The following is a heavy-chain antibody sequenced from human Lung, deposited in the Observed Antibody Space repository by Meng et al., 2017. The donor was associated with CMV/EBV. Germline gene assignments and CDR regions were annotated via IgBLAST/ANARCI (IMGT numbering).Heavy chain of an antibody. Sequence: LRLXCAVYGGSFSGYYWSWIRQPPGKGLEWIGEINHSGSTNYNPSLKSRVTISVDTSKNQFSLKLSSVTAADTAVYYCARVIGYGGSGRVDYWGQGTLVTVSS. J-gene: IGHJ4*02. CDR3: ARVIGYGGSGRVDY. CDR1: GGSFSGYY. CDR2: INHSGST. V-gene: IGHV4-34*01. D-gene: IGHD1-26*01.